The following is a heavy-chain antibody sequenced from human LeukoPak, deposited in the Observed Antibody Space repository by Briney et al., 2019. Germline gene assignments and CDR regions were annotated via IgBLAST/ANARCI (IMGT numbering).Heavy chain of an antibody. Sequence: GGSLRLSCAASGFTFSSYWMSWVRQAPGKGLEWVANIKQDGSEKYYVDSVKGRFTISRDNAKNSLYLQMNSLRAEDTAVYYYARGSTVTTWGYFDYWGQGTLVTVSS. V-gene: IGHV3-7*01. CDR3: ARGSTVTTWGYFDY. CDR1: GFTFSSYW. D-gene: IGHD4-17*01. J-gene: IGHJ4*02. CDR2: IKQDGSEK.